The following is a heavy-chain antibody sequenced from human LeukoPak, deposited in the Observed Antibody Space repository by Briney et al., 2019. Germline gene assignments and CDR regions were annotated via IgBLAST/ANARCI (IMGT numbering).Heavy chain of an antibody. CDR1: GFTFSSYG. CDR3: AKNVVTAIGYGMDV. V-gene: IGHV3-30*18. Sequence: PGGSLRLSCAASGFTFSSYGMHWVRQAPGKELEWVAVISYDGSNKYYADSVKGRFTISRDNSKNTLYLQMNSLRAEDTAVYYCAKNVVTAIGYGMDVWGQGTTVTVSS. CDR2: ISYDGSNK. J-gene: IGHJ6*02. D-gene: IGHD2-21*02.